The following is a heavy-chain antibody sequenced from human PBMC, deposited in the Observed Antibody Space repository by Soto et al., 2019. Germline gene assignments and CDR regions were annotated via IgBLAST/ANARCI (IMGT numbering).Heavy chain of an antibody. Sequence: PSQTLSLTCAISGDSVSSNGAAWTWIRQSPSRGLEWLGRTYYRSKWYNDYAVSVKSRITINPDTSKSQFSLQLNSVTPEDTAVYYCARDKHDYFNRGIGFDTWGQGILVTVSS. D-gene: IGHD4-17*01. J-gene: IGHJ5*02. CDR3: ARDKHDYFNRGIGFDT. V-gene: IGHV6-1*01. CDR1: GDSVSSNGAA. CDR2: TYYRSKWYN.